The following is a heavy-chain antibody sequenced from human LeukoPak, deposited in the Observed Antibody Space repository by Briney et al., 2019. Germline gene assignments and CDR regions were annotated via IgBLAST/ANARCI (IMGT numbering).Heavy chain of an antibody. CDR1: GFTFSSYA. D-gene: IGHD3-10*01. CDR3: ARLMVRGVIMSSPYNY. J-gene: IGHJ4*02. Sequence: GGSLRLSCAASGFTFSSYAMSWVRQAPGKGLEWVSAISASGGSAYYADSVKGRFTISRDKSKNTLFLQMNSLRAEDTAVYYCARLMVRGVIMSSPYNYWGQGTLVTVSS. CDR2: ISASGGSA. V-gene: IGHV3-23*01.